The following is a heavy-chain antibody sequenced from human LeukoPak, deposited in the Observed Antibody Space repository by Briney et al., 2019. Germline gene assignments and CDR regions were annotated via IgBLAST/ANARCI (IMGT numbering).Heavy chain of an antibody. V-gene: IGHV1-18*01. CDR2: ISAYNGNA. Sequence: ASVKVSCKASGYTFTSYGISWVRQAPGQGLECMGWISAYNGNANYAQKLQGRVTMTTDTSTSTAYMELRSLRSDDTAVYYCARDWAIVVVPSYWGQGTLVTVSS. CDR3: ARDWAIVVVPSY. CDR1: GYTFTSYG. D-gene: IGHD3-22*01. J-gene: IGHJ4*02.